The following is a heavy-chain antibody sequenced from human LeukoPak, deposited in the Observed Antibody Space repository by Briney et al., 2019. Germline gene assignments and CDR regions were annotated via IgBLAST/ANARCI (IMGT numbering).Heavy chain of an antibody. J-gene: IGHJ2*01. CDR3: ARLGDGDYYDGKAFDL. CDR2: IHPVDSDT. V-gene: IGHV5-51*01. Sequence: GESLNISCKVSGYRFTRYWIGWVRQTPGRGLEWMGIIHPVDSDTTYRPSFEGHVTMSADRSTSTAYLQWGSLEPSDTAVYYCARLGDGDYYDGKAFDLWGRGTLVIVSS. CDR1: GYRFTRYW. D-gene: IGHD3-22*01.